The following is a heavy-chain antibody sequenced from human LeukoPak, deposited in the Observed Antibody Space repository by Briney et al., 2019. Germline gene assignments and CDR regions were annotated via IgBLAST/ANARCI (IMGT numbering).Heavy chain of an antibody. D-gene: IGHD2-2*01. J-gene: IGHJ6*04. V-gene: IGHV1-18*04. CDR3: ARALVVVPAAMVIYYYYGMDV. CDR1: GYTFTSYG. CDR2: ISAYNGNT. Sequence: ASVKVSCKASGYTFTSYGISWARQAPGQGLEGMGWISAYNGNTNYAQKLQGRVTMTTDTSTSTAYMELRSLRSDDTAVYYCARALVVVPAAMVIYYYYGMDVWGKGTTVTVSS.